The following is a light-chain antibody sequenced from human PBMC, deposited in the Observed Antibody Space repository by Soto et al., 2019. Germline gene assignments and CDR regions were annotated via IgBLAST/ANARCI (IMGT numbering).Light chain of an antibody. V-gene: IGKV3-15*01. CDR1: QSVGTS. Sequence: DIMMTQSPATLSVSPGERATLSCRASQSVGTSLAWYKQKLGQAPRLLIYGASTRATGTPNRFTGSGSGTEFTLTISSLQSEDFAVYYCQQYHNWPRMFGQGTKVDIK. CDR3: QQYHNWPRM. J-gene: IGKJ1*01. CDR2: GAS.